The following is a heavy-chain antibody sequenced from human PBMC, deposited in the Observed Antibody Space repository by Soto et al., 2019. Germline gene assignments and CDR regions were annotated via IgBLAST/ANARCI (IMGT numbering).Heavy chain of an antibody. V-gene: IGHV1-24*01. CDR3: ATDRSLYCSGGSCYSSAALSDY. J-gene: IGHJ4*02. CDR1: GYTLTELS. CDR2: FDPEDGET. Sequence: ASVKVSCKVSGYTLTELSMHWVRQAPGKGLEWMGGFDPEDGETIYAQKFQGRVTMTEDTSTDTAYMELSSLRSEDTAVYYCATDRSLYCSGGSCYSSAALSDYWGQGTLVTVSS. D-gene: IGHD2-15*01.